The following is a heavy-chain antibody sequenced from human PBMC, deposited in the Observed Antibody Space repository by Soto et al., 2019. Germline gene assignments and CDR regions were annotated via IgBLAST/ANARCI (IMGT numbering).Heavy chain of an antibody. CDR1: GLTFSDAW. Sequence: GGSLRLSCAASGLTFSDAWMNWVRQAPGKGLEWVANIKQDGSEKYYVDSVKGRFTISGDNAKNSLYLQMNSLRAEDTAVYYCASPPTNLDYGDDNWFDPWGQGTLVTVSS. D-gene: IGHD4-17*01. CDR3: ASPPTNLDYGDDNWFDP. V-gene: IGHV3-7*01. CDR2: IKQDGSEK. J-gene: IGHJ5*02.